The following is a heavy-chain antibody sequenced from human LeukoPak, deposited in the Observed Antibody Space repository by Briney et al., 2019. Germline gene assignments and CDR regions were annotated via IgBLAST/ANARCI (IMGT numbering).Heavy chain of an antibody. CDR1: GYTFTSYD. CDR3: ARDGYSYVAFDY. J-gene: IGHJ4*02. Sequence: WASVKVSCKASGYTFTSYDINWVRQATGQGLEWMGWMNPNSGNTGYAQKFQGRVTMTRNTSISTAYMELSSLRSEDTAEYYCARDGYSYVAFDYWGQGTLVTVSS. D-gene: IGHD5-18*01. V-gene: IGHV1-8*01. CDR2: MNPNSGNT.